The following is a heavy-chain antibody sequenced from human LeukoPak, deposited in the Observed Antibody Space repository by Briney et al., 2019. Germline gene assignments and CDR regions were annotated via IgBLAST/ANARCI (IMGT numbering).Heavy chain of an antibody. J-gene: IGHJ4*02. CDR2: ISWNSGSI. Sequence: PGGSLRLSCAASGFTFDDYAMHWVRQAPGKGLEWVSGISWNSGSIGYADSVKRRFTISRDNAKNSLYLQMNSLRAEDTALYYCAKDSSSWYRYFDYWGQGTLVTVSS. CDR1: GFTFDDYA. CDR3: AKDSSSWYRYFDY. V-gene: IGHV3-9*01. D-gene: IGHD6-13*01.